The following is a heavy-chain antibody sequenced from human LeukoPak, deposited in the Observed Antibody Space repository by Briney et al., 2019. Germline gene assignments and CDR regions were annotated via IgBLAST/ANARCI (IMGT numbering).Heavy chain of an antibody. CDR2: IYYSGST. D-gene: IGHD2-15*01. J-gene: IGHJ5*02. Sequence: SETLSLTCTVSGGSISSYYWSWIRQPPGKGLEWIGYIYYSGSTNYNPSLKSRVTISVDTSKNQFSLKLSSVTAADTAVYYRARRNLGYCSGGSCYPPVNWFDPWGQGTLVTVSS. CDR1: GGSISSYY. CDR3: ARRNLGYCSGGSCYPPVNWFDP. V-gene: IGHV4-59*08.